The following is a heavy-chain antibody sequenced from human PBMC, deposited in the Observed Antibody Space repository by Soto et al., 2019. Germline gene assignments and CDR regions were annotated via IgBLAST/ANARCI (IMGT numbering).Heavy chain of an antibody. V-gene: IGHV4-59*01. CDR3: ARDLGGYNSIAAY. Sequence: SETLSLTCTVSGGSITSYYWSWIRQPPGMGLEWIGYIYYSGSTNYNPSLKSRVTISVDTSKKQFSLKLSSVTAADTAVYYCARDLGGYNSIAAYWGQGALVTVS. J-gene: IGHJ4*02. CDR1: GGSITSYY. D-gene: IGHD5-12*01. CDR2: IYYSGST.